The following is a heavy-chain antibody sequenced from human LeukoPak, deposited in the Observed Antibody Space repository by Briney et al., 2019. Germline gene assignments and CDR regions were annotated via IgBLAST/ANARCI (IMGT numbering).Heavy chain of an antibody. D-gene: IGHD1-1*01. V-gene: IGHV1-2*02. CDR2: IHPNSGGI. Sequence: GASVKVSCKASGYTFVGYYMHWVRQAPGQGLEWMGWIHPNSGGIKYAQKFQGRVTMTRDTSVSTAYMELSRLRSDDTAVYYCATDLEGGARYYYYGMDVWGQGTTVNVSS. CDR3: ATDLEGGARYYYYGMDV. J-gene: IGHJ6*02. CDR1: GYTFVGYY.